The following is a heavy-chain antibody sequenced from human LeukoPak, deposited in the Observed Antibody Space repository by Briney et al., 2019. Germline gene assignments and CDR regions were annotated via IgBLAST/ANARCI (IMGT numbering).Heavy chain of an antibody. CDR1: GYTFSNYY. CDR2: INPNTGGT. V-gene: IGHV1-2*06. CDR3: AITYSNNAFDV. Sequence: ASMKVSCKTSGYTFSNYYIHWLRQAPGQGLEWMGRINPNTGGTNYAQNFQGRVTMTRDTPTSTAYMDLSRLTSDDTAIYYCAITYSNNAFDVWGQGTVVTVSS. J-gene: IGHJ3*01. D-gene: IGHD2-15*01.